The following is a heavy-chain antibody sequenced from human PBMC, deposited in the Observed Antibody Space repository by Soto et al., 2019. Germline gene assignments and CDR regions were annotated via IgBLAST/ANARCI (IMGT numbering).Heavy chain of an antibody. V-gene: IGHV3-66*01. CDR3: ARTSSWYGVDY. Sequence: EVQLVESGGGLVQPGGSLRLSCAASGFTVSSNYMSWVRQAPGKGLEWVSVIYSGGSTYYADSVKGRFTISRDKSKNTLYIQMNSLRAEDTAVYYCARTSSWYGVDYWGQGTLVTVSS. J-gene: IGHJ4*02. CDR2: IYSGGST. D-gene: IGHD6-13*01. CDR1: GFTVSSNY.